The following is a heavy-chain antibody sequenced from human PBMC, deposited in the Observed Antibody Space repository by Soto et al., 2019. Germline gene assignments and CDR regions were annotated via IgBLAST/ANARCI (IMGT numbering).Heavy chain of an antibody. V-gene: IGHV3-30-3*01. CDR3: ARDRLRRAYGGYGDPIDY. CDR2: ISYDGSNK. J-gene: IGHJ4*02. CDR1: GFTFSSYA. D-gene: IGHD4-17*01. Sequence: QVPLLESGGGVVQPGRSLRLSCAASGFTFSSYAMHWVRQAPGKGLEWVAVISYDGSNKYYADSVKGRFTISRDNSKNTLYLQMTSRRAQDTAVYYCARDRLRRAYGGYGDPIDYWGQGTLVTVSS.